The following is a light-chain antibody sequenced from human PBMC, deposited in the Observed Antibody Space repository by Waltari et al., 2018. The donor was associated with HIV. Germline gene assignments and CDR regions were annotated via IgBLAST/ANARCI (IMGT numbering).Light chain of an antibody. J-gene: IGLJ2*01. CDR1: SIGSKS. CDR2: YNR. V-gene: IGLV3-21*04. CDR3: QVWDSTSDQVV. Sequence: SYVLTQPPSVSVAPGKTARITCGGDSIGSKSVHWYQQKPGQAPVLVIYYNRVRPSGIPERLSGFTSGNSATLTISRVEAGDEADYYCQVWDSTSDQVVFGGGTKLTVL.